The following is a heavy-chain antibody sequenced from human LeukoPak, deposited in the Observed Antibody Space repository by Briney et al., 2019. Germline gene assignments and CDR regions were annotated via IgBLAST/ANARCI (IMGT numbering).Heavy chain of an antibody. Sequence: PSETLSLTCTVSGGSISSSSYYWGWIRQHPGKGLDWIGYIYYSGSTYYNPSLKSRVTISVDTSKNQFSLKLSSVTAADTAVYYCARERYSSSWSNNWFDPWGQGTLVTVSS. V-gene: IGHV4-31*03. D-gene: IGHD6-13*01. CDR1: GGSISSSSYY. J-gene: IGHJ5*02. CDR3: ARERYSSSWSNNWFDP. CDR2: IYYSGST.